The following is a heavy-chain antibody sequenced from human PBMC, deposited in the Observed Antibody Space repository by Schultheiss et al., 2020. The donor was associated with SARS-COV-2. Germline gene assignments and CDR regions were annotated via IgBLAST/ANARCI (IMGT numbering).Heavy chain of an antibody. J-gene: IGHJ3*02. CDR3: AKDLYNSGWYGRAFDI. Sequence: GGSLRLSCAASGFTFSSYGMHWVRQAPGKGLEWVSAISGSGGSTYYADSVKGRFTISRDNSKNTLYLQMNSLRAEDTAVYYCAKDLYNSGWYGRAFDIWGQGTMVTVSS. CDR1: GFTFSSYG. V-gene: IGHV3-23*01. CDR2: ISGSGGST. D-gene: IGHD6-19*01.